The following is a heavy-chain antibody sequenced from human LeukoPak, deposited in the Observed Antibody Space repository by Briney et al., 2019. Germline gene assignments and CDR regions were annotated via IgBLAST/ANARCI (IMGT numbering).Heavy chain of an antibody. Sequence: ASVKVSCKASGGTFSSYAISWVRQAPGQGLEWMGIINPSGGSTSYAQKFQGRVTMTRGTSTSTVYMELSSLRSEDTAVYYCARDQGSYPLDYWGQGTLVTVSS. D-gene: IGHD1-26*01. CDR3: ARDQGSYPLDY. J-gene: IGHJ4*02. CDR1: GGTFSSYA. CDR2: INPSGGST. V-gene: IGHV1-46*01.